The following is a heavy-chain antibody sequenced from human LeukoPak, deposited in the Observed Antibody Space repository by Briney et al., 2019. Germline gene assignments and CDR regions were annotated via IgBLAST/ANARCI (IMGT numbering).Heavy chain of an antibody. CDR3: ARDSSDYDILTGYPRFDY. J-gene: IGHJ4*02. D-gene: IGHD3-9*01. Sequence: ASVKVSCKASGGTFSSYAISWVRQAPGQRLEWMGGIIPIFGTANYAQKFQGRVTITADKSTSTAYMELSSLRSEDTAVYYCARDSSDYDILTGYPRFDYWGQGTLVTVSS. CDR1: GGTFSSYA. CDR2: IIPIFGTA. V-gene: IGHV1-69*06.